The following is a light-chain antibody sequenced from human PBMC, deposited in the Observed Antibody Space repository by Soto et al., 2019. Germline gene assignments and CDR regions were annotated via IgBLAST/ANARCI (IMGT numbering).Light chain of an antibody. Sequence: QSVLTQPPSVSGAPGQKVTISCTGSSSNIGAGYDVNWYQQFPGTAPKLLIYGDSNRPSGVPDRFSGSKSGTSASLAITGLQAEDEADYYCQCYDNSLTDSVVFGGGTKLTVL. CDR1: SSNIGAGYD. J-gene: IGLJ2*01. V-gene: IGLV1-40*01. CDR2: GDS. CDR3: QCYDNSLTDSVV.